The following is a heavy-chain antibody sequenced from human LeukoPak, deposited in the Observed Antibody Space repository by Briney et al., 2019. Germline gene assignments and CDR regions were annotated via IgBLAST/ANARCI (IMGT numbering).Heavy chain of an antibody. J-gene: IGHJ4*02. CDR1: GFTFSSYG. CDR3: APAAGISFDY. V-gene: IGHV3-23*01. Sequence: GGSLRLSCAASGFTFSSYGMSWVRQAPGKGLEWVSAISGSGGSTYYADSVKGRFTISRDNAKNSLYLQMNSLRAEDTAVYYCAPAAGISFDYWGQGTLVTVSS. D-gene: IGHD6-13*01. CDR2: ISGSGGST.